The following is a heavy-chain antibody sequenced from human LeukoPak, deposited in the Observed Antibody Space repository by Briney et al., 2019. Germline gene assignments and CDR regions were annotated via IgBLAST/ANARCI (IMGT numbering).Heavy chain of an antibody. CDR2: ISGSGGST. D-gene: IGHD2-2*01. CDR1: GFTFSSYA. CDR3: AKGPLVVPAAMGYFQH. Sequence: GGSLRLSCAPSGFTFSSYAMSWVRQAPGKGLEWVSAISGSGGSTYYADSVKGRFTISRDNSKNTLYLQMNSLRAEDTAVYYCAKGPLVVPAAMGYFQHWGQGTLVTVSS. V-gene: IGHV3-23*01. J-gene: IGHJ1*01.